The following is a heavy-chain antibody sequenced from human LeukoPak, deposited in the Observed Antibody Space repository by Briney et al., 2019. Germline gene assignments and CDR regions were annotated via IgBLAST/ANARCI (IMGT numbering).Heavy chain of an antibody. CDR2: IYTSGST. Sequence: SETLSLTCTVSGGPISSYYWSWIRQPVGKGLEWIGRIYTSGSTNYNPSLKSRVTMSVDTSKNQFSLKLSSVTAADTAVYYCARGGSSSSNFDYWGQGTLVTVPS. J-gene: IGHJ4*02. CDR1: GGPISSYY. CDR3: ARGGSSSSNFDY. D-gene: IGHD6-19*01. V-gene: IGHV4-4*07.